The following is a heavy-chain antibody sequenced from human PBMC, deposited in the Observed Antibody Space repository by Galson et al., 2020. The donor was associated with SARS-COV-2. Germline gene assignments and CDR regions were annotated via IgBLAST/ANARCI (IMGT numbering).Heavy chain of an antibody. V-gene: IGHV1-18*01. CDR1: GYTFTSYG. CDR3: ARSTLRGYSGYDLIDY. Sequence: ASVKVSCKASGYTFTSYGISWVRQAPGQGLEWMGWISAYNGNTNYAQKLQGRVTMTTDTSTSTAYMELRSLRSDDTAVYYCARSTLRGYSGYDLIDYWGQGTLVTVSS. D-gene: IGHD5-12*01. J-gene: IGHJ4*02. CDR2: ISAYNGNT.